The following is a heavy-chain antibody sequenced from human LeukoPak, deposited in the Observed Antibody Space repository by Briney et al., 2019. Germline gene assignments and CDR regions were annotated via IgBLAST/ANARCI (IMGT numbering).Heavy chain of an antibody. CDR2: ISSSGSTI. CDR3: ARRWAVAAVDC. J-gene: IGHJ4*02. V-gene: IGHV3-11*04. Sequence: GGSLRLSCAASGFTFSDYYMSWIRQAPGKGLEWVSYISSSGSTIYYADSVKGRFTISRDNAKNTLYLQMNSLRTEDTAVYYCARRWAVAAVDCWGQGTLVTVSS. D-gene: IGHD6-19*01. CDR1: GFTFSDYY.